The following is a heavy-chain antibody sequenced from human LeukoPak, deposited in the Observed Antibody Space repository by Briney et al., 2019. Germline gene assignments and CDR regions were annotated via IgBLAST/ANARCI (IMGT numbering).Heavy chain of an antibody. J-gene: IGHJ6*03. Sequence: GASVKVSCKASGYTFTSYGISWVRQAPGQGLEWMGWISAYNGNTNYAQKLQGRVTMTTDTSTSTAYMELRSLRSDDTAVYYCATGVFRSYLRAYYMDVWGKGTTVTVSS. CDR1: GYTFTSYG. V-gene: IGHV1-18*01. D-gene: IGHD2-2*01. CDR2: ISAYNGNT. CDR3: ATGVFRSYLRAYYMDV.